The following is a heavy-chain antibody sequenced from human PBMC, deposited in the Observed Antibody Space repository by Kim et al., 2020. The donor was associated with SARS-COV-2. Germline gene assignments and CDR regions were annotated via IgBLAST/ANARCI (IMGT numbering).Heavy chain of an antibody. CDR2: ISGDGGST. CDR3: AKDTRTIVATIWWRLSYYYGMYV. V-gene: IGHV3-43*02. D-gene: IGHD5-12*01. J-gene: IGHJ6*02. CDR1: GFTFDDYA. Sequence: GGSLRLSCAASGFTFDDYAMHWVRQAPGKGLEWVSLISGDGGSTYYADSVKGRFTISRDNSKNSLYLQMNSLRTEDTALYYCAKDTRTIVATIWWRLSYYYGMYVWGHGTTVTVSS.